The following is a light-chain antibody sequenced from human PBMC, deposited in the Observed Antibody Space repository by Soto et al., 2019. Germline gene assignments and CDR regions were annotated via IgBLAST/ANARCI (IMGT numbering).Light chain of an antibody. V-gene: IGKV1-39*01. Sequence: DIQRTQAPSSLSASVGDRVTITCRASQSISSYLNWYQQKPGKAPKLLIYAASSLQSGVPSRFSGSGSGTDFTLTISSLQPEDFATYYWQQSYSTPLTFGGGTKVEIK. J-gene: IGKJ4*01. CDR1: QSISSY. CDR2: AAS. CDR3: QQSYSTPLT.